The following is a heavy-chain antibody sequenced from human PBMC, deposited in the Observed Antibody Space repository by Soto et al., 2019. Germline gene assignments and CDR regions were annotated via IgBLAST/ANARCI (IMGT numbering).Heavy chain of an antibody. CDR2: ISWNSGSI. V-gene: IGHV3-9*01. D-gene: IGHD3-22*01. CDR3: AKDAGDYDSSGYYLDY. CDR1: GFTFDDYA. J-gene: IGHJ4*02. Sequence: DVQLVESGGGLVQPGRSLRLSCAASGFTFDDYAMHWVRQAPGKGLEWVSGISWNSGSIGYADSVKGRFTISRDNAKNSLYLQMNSLRAEDTALYYCAKDAGDYDSSGYYLDYWGQGTLVTVSS.